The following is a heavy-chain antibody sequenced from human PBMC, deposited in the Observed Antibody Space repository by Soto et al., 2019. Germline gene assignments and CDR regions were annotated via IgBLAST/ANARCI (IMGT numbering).Heavy chain of an antibody. CDR2: IIPIFGTA. CDR1: GGTFSSYA. CDR3: ARGTVAGTIVPFDY. V-gene: IGHV1-69*13. D-gene: IGHD6-19*01. Sequence: SVKVSCKASGGTFSSYAISWVRQAPGQGLEWMGGIIPIFGTANYAQKFQGRVTIIADESTSTAYMELSSLRSEDTAVYYCARGTVAGTIVPFDYWGQRTLVTVSS. J-gene: IGHJ4*02.